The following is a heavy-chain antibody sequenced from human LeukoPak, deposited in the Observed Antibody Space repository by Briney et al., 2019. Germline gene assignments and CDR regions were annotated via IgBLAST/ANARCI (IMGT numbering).Heavy chain of an antibody. CDR3: ARATYPYYYMDV. J-gene: IGHJ6*03. CDR2: FYYSGST. CDR1: GGSISSDY. Sequence: PSETLSLTCTVSGGSISSDYWSWIRQPPGKGLEWIGYFYYSGSTNYNPSLKSRVSISGDTSKNQFSLRLSSVTTVDTAVYYCARATYPYYYMDVWGKGTTVTVSS. V-gene: IGHV4-59*01.